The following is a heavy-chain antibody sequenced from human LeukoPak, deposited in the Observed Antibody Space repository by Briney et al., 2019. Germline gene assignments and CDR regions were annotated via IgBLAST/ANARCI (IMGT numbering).Heavy chain of an antibody. V-gene: IGHV1-69*05. CDR3: ARDTLRDYYDSSGYLGDY. J-gene: IGHJ4*02. Sequence: SVKVSCKASGGTFSSYAISWVRQAPGQGLEWMGGIIPILGTANYAQKFQGRVTITTDESTSTAYMELSSLRSEDTAVYYCARDTLRDYYDSSGYLGDYWGQGTLVTVSS. D-gene: IGHD3-22*01. CDR2: IIPILGTA. CDR1: GGTFSSYA.